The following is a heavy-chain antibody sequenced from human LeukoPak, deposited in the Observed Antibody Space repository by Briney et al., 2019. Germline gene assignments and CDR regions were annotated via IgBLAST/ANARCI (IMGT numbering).Heavy chain of an antibody. J-gene: IGHJ5*02. Sequence: SETLSLTCAVYGGSFSGYYWSWIRQPPGKGLEWIGEINHSGSTNYNPSLKSRVTISVDTSKNQFSLKLSSVTAADTAVYYCARDATVEMRFDPWGQGTLVTVSS. CDR2: INHSGST. CDR3: ARDATVEMRFDP. CDR1: GGSFSGYY. D-gene: IGHD5-24*01. V-gene: IGHV4-34*01.